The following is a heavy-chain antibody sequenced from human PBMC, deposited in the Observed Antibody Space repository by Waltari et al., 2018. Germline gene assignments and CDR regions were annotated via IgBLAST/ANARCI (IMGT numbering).Heavy chain of an antibody. J-gene: IGHJ4*02. D-gene: IGHD6-13*01. CDR1: GFTFDDYT. CDR3: ARGGGSSSLGDY. V-gene: IGHV3-48*01. CDR2: ISSRSTTI. Sequence: EVQLVESGGGLIQPGGSLRLSCAASGFTFDDYTMNWVRQAPGKGLEWISYISSRSTTIFHAHSVKGRFTISRDNAKNSLHLQMNSLRVEDTAVYYCARGGGSSSLGDYWGQGTLVTVSS.